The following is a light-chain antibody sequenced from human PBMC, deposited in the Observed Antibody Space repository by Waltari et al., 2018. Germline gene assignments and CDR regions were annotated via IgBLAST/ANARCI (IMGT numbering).Light chain of an antibody. V-gene: IGKV1-39*01. CDR2: AAS. J-gene: IGKJ5*01. Sequence: DIQMTQSPSSLSASVGDRVTISCRASQSINSYLNWYQQQPGKAPKLLIFAASSLQSGVPSRFSGSGSWTDFTLTISSLQPEDFATYYCQQSYTTPRTFGQGTRLEIK. CDR3: QQSYTTPRT. CDR1: QSINSY.